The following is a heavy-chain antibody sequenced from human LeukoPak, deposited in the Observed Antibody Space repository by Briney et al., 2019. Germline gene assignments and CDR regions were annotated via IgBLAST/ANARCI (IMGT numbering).Heavy chain of an antibody. Sequence: VASVKVSCKASGGTFSSYAISWVRQAPGQGLEWMGGIIPIFGTANYAQKFQGRVTITADESTSTAYMELSSLRSEDTAVYYCALNDIPLLFNWFDPWGQGTLVTVSS. CDR2: IIPIFGTA. J-gene: IGHJ5*02. CDR1: GGTFSSYA. D-gene: IGHD3-9*01. CDR3: ALNDIPLLFNWFDP. V-gene: IGHV1-69*13.